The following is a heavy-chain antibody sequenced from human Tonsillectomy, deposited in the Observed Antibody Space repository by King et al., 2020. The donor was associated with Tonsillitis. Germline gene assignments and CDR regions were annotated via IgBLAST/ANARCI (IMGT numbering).Heavy chain of an antibody. CDR3: ARVLLDGSGWFNTWFDP. Sequence: MHWVRQAPGQGLEWMGIINPSGGSTIYAQKFQGRVTMTRETSTSTVYMELSSLISEDTAVYYCARVLLDGSGWFNTWFDPWGQGTLVTVSS. V-gene: IGHV1-46*03. J-gene: IGHJ5*02. D-gene: IGHD6-13*01. CDR2: INPSGGST.